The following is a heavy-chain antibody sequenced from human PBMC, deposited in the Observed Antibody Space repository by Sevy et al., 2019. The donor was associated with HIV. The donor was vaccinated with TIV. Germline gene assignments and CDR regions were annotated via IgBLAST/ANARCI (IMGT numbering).Heavy chain of an antibody. CDR1: GFTFSSYD. CDR3: ARGGSNITGEDNWFDP. J-gene: IGHJ5*02. V-gene: IGHV3-13*01. CDR2: IGTAGDT. Sequence: GGSLRLSCAASGFTFSSYDMHWVRQATGKGLEWVSAIGTAGDTYYPGSVKGRFTISRENAKNSLYLQMNSLRAGDTAVYYCARGGSNITGEDNWFDPWGQGTLVTVSS. D-gene: IGHD1-20*01.